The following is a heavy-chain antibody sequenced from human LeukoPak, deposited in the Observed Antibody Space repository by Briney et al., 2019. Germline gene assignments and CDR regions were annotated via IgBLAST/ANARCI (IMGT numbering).Heavy chain of an antibody. CDR2: ISYDGSNK. CDR1: GFTFSSYG. J-gene: IGHJ4*02. D-gene: IGHD3-10*01. CDR3: ARGYGAYYYGSGSFGY. Sequence: GGSLRLSCAASGFTFSSYGMHWVRQAPGKGLEWVAVISYDGSNKYYADSVKGRFTISRDNSKNTLYLQMNSLRAEDTAVYYCARGYGAYYYGSGSFGYWGQGTLVTVSS. V-gene: IGHV3-30*03.